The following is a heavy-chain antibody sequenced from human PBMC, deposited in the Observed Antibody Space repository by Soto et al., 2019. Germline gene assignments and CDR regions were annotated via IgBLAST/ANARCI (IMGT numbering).Heavy chain of an antibody. CDR3: ARLYGSYYYYYMDV. CDR1: GGSISSSSYY. D-gene: IGHD2-8*01. V-gene: IGHV4-39*01. J-gene: IGHJ6*03. Sequence: PSETLSLNCTVSGGSISSSSYYWGWIRQPPGKGLEWIGSIYYSGSTYYNPSLKSRVTISVDTSKNQFSLKLSSVTAADTAVYYCARLYGSYYYYYMDVRGKGTTVTASS. CDR2: IYYSGST.